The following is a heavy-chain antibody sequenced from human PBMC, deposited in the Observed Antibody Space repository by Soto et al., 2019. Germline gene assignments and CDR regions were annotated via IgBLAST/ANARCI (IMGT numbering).Heavy chain of an antibody. V-gene: IGHV4-39*01. Sequence: QLQLQESGPGLVKPSETLSLTCTVSGGSISSSSYYWGWIRQPPGKGLEWIGSIYYSGSTYYNPSLKSRVTISVDTSKNQFSLKLSSVTAADTAVYYCARFTLRAGRWFDPWGQGTLVTVSS. CDR1: GGSISSSSYY. CDR2: IYYSGST. J-gene: IGHJ5*02. CDR3: ARFTLRAGRWFDP. D-gene: IGHD3-10*01.